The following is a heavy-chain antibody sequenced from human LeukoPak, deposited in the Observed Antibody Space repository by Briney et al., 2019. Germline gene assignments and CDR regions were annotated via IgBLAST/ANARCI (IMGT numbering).Heavy chain of an antibody. Sequence: GGSLRLSCAASGSTVSSNYMSWVRQAPEKGLEWVSVIYSGDSTYYADSVKGRFTISRDNSKNTLYLQMNSLRAEDTAVYYCARDGSSSAYHLWGQGTLVTVSS. D-gene: IGHD6-6*01. V-gene: IGHV3-53*01. J-gene: IGHJ5*02. CDR1: GSTVSSNY. CDR2: IYSGDST. CDR3: ARDGSSSAYHL.